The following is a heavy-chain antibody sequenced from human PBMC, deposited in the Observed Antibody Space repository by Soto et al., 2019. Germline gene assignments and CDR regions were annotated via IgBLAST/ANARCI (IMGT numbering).Heavy chain of an antibody. CDR1: GYTFIGYG. J-gene: IGHJ6*02. Sequence: QVQLVQSGVEVKKVGASVKVSCEASGYTFIGYGISWVRQAPGQGLEWMGWISTFKGDTNYAQSLQGRLRLTADRSTNTDYMELRSRKSDDTAVYYCARDYGDYPTYYAMDIWGQGTTVAVSS. CDR2: ISTFKGDT. D-gene: IGHD4-17*01. CDR3: ARDYGDYPTYYAMDI. V-gene: IGHV1-18*01.